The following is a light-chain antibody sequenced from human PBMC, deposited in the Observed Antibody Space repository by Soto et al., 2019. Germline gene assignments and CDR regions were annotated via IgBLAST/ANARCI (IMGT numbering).Light chain of an antibody. J-gene: IGKJ1*01. CDR2: AAS. CDR1: QGISTY. CDR3: QQSYSTTWP. Sequence: DIQMTQSPSSLSASVGDRVTITCRASQGISTYLNCYQQKPGKAPKLLIYAASSLQSGVPSRFSGSGSETDFTLTISSLQPEDFATYSCQQSYSTTWPFGQGTKVEIK. V-gene: IGKV1-39*01.